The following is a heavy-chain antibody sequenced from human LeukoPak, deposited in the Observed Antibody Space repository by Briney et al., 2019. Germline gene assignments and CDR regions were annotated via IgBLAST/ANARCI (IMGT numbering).Heavy chain of an antibody. CDR1: GYTLTGYY. CDR2: INPKSGGT. D-gene: IGHD3-16*02. V-gene: IGHV1-2*02. J-gene: IGHJ3*02. CDR3: ANSYDYVWGSYRSGAFDI. Sequence: ASVTVSCKASGYTLTGYYMHWVQQAPGQGREWMGWINPKSGGTNYAQKFQGRVTLTRDTSISTAYMELSRLRSDETAVYYCANSYDYVWGSYRSGAFDIWGQGTMVTVSS.